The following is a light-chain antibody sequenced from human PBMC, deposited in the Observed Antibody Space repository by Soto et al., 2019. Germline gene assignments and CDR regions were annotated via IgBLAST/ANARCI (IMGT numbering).Light chain of an antibody. CDR3: QQYSSYPYT. J-gene: IGKJ2*01. CDR1: QSISSW. V-gene: IGKV1-5*03. CDR2: QAS. Sequence: DIQMTQSPSTLSASVGDRVTITCRASQSISSWLAWYQQKPGKAPKLLLYQASYLENGVPSRLSGSGSGTYFTLTISSLQPDDCATYYGQQYSSYPYTFGQGTKLEIK.